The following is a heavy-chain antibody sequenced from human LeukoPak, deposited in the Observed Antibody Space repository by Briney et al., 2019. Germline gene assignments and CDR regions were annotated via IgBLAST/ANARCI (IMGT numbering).Heavy chain of an antibody. CDR1: GGSISSYY. CDR2: IYYSGST. V-gene: IGHV4-59*08. D-gene: IGHD1-1*01. J-gene: IGHJ4*02. Sequence: SETLSLTCTVSGGSISSYYWSWIRQPPGKGLEWIGYIYYSGSTNYNPSLKSRVTISVDTSKNQFSLKLSSVTAADTAVYYCARASRGWNQGGKFAQFDYWDQGILVIVS. CDR3: ARASRGWNQGGKFAQFDY.